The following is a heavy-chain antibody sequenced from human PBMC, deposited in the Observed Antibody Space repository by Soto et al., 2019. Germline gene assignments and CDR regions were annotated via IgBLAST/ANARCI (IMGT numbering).Heavy chain of an antibody. CDR1: GGSISSSSYY. J-gene: IGHJ4*02. V-gene: IGHV4-39*02. CDR3: ARDGGRYDILTGYYSYYFDY. CDR2: IYYSGST. D-gene: IGHD3-9*01. Sequence: PSETLSLTCTVSGGSISSSSYYWGWIRQPPGKGLEWIGSIYYSGSTYYNTSLKSRVTISVDTSKNQFSLKLSSVTAADTAVYYCARDGGRYDILTGYYSYYFDYWGQGTLVTVS.